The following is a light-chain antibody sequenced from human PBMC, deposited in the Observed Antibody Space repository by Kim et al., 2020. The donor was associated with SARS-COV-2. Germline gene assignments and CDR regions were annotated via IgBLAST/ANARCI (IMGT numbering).Light chain of an antibody. CDR3: QRYNKWPRT. V-gene: IGKV3D-15*01. Sequence: EIVMTQSPATLSVSPGERATLSCRASQSVSSNLVWYQQKPGQAPRLLIYGASTRVTGIPARFSGSGSGTEFTLTISSLQSEDFAVYYCQRYNKWPRTFGQGTRVEIK. J-gene: IGKJ1*01. CDR2: GAS. CDR1: QSVSSN.